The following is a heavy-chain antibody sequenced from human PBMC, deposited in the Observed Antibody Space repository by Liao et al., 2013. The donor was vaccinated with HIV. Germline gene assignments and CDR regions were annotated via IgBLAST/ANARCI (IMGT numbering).Heavy chain of an antibody. CDR3: ASIPPSYFSSRDVFDV. V-gene: IGHV4-39*07. J-gene: IGHJ3*01. CDR2: INYSGRT. D-gene: IGHD6-13*01. Sequence: QLQLQESGPGLVKPSETLSLTCTVSGGSITSSNYYWGWIRQSPGKGLEWIGNINYSGRTYYNPSLTSLKSRVTISLDTSKHQFSLRLKSVTAADTAVYYCASIPPSYFSSRDVFDVWGLGTMVTVSS. CDR1: GGSITSSNYY.